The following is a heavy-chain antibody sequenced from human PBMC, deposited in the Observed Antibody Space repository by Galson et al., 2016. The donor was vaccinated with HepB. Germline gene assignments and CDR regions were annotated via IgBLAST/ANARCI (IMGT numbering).Heavy chain of an antibody. D-gene: IGHD2-8*02. V-gene: IGHV3-66*02. Sequence: SLRLSCAASGFTVSSNYMTWVRQAPGKGPEWVSVIYSGGSTSYADSVKGRFTISRDSSKNTLYLQVNSLRPEDTAVYYCARRSDSLLVVTGDCWGQGTLVTVSS. CDR3: ARRSDSLLVVTGDC. J-gene: IGHJ4*02. CDR1: GFTVSSNY. CDR2: IYSGGST.